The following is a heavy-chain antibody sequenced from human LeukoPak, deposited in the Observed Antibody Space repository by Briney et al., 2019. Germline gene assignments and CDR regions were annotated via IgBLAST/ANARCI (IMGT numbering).Heavy chain of an antibody. Sequence: GRSLRLSCAASGFTFSSYGMHWVRQAPGKGLEWVAVIWYDGSEIYYADSVKGRFTISRDNSKNTLYLQMNSLRAEDTAVYYCAKDLTTGTLSSDCWGQGTLVTVSS. CDR3: AKDLTTGTLSSDC. J-gene: IGHJ4*02. D-gene: IGHD1-1*01. V-gene: IGHV3-33*06. CDR2: IWYDGSEI. CDR1: GFTFSSYG.